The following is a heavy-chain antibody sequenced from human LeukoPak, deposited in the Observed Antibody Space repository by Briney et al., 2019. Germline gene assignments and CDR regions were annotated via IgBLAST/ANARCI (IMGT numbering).Heavy chain of an antibody. CDR1: GFTFSSYA. J-gene: IGHJ4*02. V-gene: IGHV3-23*01. Sequence: GGSLRLSCAASGFTFSSYAMSWVRQAPGKGLEWVSAISGSGGSTYYADSVKGRFTISRDNSKNTLYLQMNSLRAEDTAVYYCAKELGGTYCSSTSCSEEYWGQGTLVTVSS. D-gene: IGHD2-2*01. CDR2: ISGSGGST. CDR3: AKELGGTYCSSTSCSEEY.